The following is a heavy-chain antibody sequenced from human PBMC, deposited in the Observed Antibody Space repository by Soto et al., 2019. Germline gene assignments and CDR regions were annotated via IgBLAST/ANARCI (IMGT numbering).Heavy chain of an antibody. J-gene: IGHJ4*02. V-gene: IGHV3-30*18. CDR1: GFTFSSYG. D-gene: IGHD6-6*01. CDR2: ISYDGSNK. Sequence: PGGSLRLSCAASGFTFSSYGMHWVRQAPGKALEWVAVISYDGSNKYYADSVKGRFTISRDNSKNTLYLQMNSLRAEDTAVYYCAKDNSYAYSTSSLDYWGQGTLVTVSS. CDR3: AKDNSYAYSTSSLDY.